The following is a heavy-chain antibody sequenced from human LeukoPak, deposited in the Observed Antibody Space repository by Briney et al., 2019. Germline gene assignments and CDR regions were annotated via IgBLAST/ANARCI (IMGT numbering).Heavy chain of an antibody. CDR3: ARVERTYGSGSYLPLDAFDI. Sequence: GASVTVSCKASGGTFSSYAISWVRQAPGQGLEWMGGIIPIFGTANYAQKFQGRVTITADESTSTAYMELSSLRSEDTAVYYCARVERTYGSGSYLPLDAFDIWGQGTMVTVSS. CDR1: GGTFSSYA. CDR2: IIPIFGTA. J-gene: IGHJ3*02. D-gene: IGHD3-10*01. V-gene: IGHV1-69*13.